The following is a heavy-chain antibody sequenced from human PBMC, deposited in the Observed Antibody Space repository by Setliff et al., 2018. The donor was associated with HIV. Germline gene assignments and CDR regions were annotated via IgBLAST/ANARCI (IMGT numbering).Heavy chain of an antibody. Sequence: GGSLRLSCAASGFTFSSYSMNWVRQAPGKGLEWVSYISSSSSTIYYADSVKGRFTISRDNAKNSLYLQMNSLRAEDTAVYYCARDRLAVAGSADAFDIWGQGTMVTVSS. J-gene: IGHJ3*02. CDR3: ARDRLAVAGSADAFDI. CDR1: GFTFSSYS. CDR2: ISSSSSTI. D-gene: IGHD6-19*01. V-gene: IGHV3-48*04.